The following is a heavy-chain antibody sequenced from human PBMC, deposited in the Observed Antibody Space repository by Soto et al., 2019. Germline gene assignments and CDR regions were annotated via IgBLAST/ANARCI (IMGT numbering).Heavy chain of an antibody. Sequence: QVQLVESGGGVVQPGTSLRVSCVGSGFTFRSYVIHWVRQAPGKGLEWVALTSYDGSDKYYDDSVRVRFTISRDNSRNTVDLQMDSLRLEDTALYYCARWGTTGGLAVWGQGTLVSVSS. J-gene: IGHJ1*01. CDR3: ARWGTTGGLAV. CDR1: GFTFRSYV. D-gene: IGHD3-16*01. CDR2: TSYDGSDK. V-gene: IGHV3-30*19.